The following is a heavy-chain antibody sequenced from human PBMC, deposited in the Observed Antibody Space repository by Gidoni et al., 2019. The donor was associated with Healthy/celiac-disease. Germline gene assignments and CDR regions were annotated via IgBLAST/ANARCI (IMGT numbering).Heavy chain of an antibody. J-gene: IGHJ4*02. CDR3: ARDGVAVAGTNYFDY. Sequence: QVQLVQSGAEVQKPGSSVKVSCKASGGTFSSYAISWVRQAPGQGLEWMGGIIPIFGTTNYAQKFQGRVTITADESTSTAYMELSSLRSEDTAVYYCARDGVAVAGTNYFDYWGQGTLVTVSS. CDR2: IIPIFGTT. V-gene: IGHV1-69*01. D-gene: IGHD6-19*01. CDR1: GGTFSSYA.